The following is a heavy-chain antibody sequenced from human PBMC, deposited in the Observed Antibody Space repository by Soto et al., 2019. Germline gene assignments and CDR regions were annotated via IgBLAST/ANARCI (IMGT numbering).Heavy chain of an antibody. J-gene: IGHJ1*01. D-gene: IGHD3-22*01. CDR1: GDSVSSNSAA. CDR2: TYYRSKWYN. CDR3: ARSETGRTYYDSSGDYVQH. V-gene: IGHV6-1*01. Sequence: SQTLSLTCAISGDSVSSNSAAGNWIRQSPSRGLEWLGRTYYRSKWYNDYAVSVKSRITINPDTSKNQFSLQLNSVTPEDTAVYYCARSETGRTYYDSSGDYVQHWGQGTLVTVSS.